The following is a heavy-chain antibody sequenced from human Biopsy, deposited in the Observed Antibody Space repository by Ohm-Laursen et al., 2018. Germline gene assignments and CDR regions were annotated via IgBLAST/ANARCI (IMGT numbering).Heavy chain of an antibody. CDR3: VRSRAGGATWGMDV. Sequence: ASVKVSCKTSGYTFTGYFLHWVRQVPEQGLEWMGWINPDNGGTIHAQKFQGRVTVTRDTSISTAYVEVTSLRSDDTAVYYCVRSRAGGATWGMDVWGQGTTVTVSS. D-gene: IGHD3-16*01. CDR1: GYTFTGYF. CDR2: INPDNGGT. J-gene: IGHJ6*02. V-gene: IGHV1-2*02.